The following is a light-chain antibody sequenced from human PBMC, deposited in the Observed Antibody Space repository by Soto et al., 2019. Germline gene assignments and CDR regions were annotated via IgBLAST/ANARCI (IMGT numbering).Light chain of an antibody. Sequence: EIVLTQSPGTLSLSPGERATLSCRASQSLTSSYLAWYQQKPGQAPRLLIYGASSRATGIPDRFSGSGSGTDFTLTISRLEPEDFAVYYCQQYGRSPLTFGGGTKVEI. V-gene: IGKV3-20*01. CDR2: GAS. CDR1: QSLTSSY. CDR3: QQYGRSPLT. J-gene: IGKJ4*01.